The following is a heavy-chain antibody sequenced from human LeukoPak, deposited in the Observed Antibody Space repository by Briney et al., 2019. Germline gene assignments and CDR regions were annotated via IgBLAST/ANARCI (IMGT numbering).Heavy chain of an antibody. Sequence: SETLSLTCTVSGGSISSSSYYWGWIRQPPGKGLEWIGSIYYSGSTYYNPSLKSRVTISVDTSKNQFSLKLSSVTAADTAVYYCASTISYCSSTSCYLAFFDYWGQGTLVTVSS. V-gene: IGHV4-39*01. D-gene: IGHD2-2*01. CDR3: ASTISYCSSTSCYLAFFDY. CDR2: IYYSGST. J-gene: IGHJ4*02. CDR1: GGSISSSSYY.